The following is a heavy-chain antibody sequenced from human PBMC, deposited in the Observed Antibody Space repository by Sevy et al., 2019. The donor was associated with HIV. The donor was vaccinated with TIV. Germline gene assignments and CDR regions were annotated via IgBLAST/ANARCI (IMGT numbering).Heavy chain of an antibody. J-gene: IGHJ6*03. D-gene: IGHD3-10*01. CDR2: IGHDANNQ. Sequence: GGSLRLSCAASGFTFSSSGMHWLRQAPGNGLEWLTFIGHDANNQQYADSVKGRFAISRDNSKNTIYLQMHSLRVEDTAVYYCAKDLWYCMAVWGKGTTVTVSS. CDR1: GFTFSSSG. V-gene: IGHV3-30*02. CDR3: AKDLWYCMAV.